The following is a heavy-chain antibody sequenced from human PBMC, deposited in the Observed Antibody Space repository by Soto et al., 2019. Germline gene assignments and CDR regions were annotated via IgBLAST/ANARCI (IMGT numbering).Heavy chain of an antibody. Sequence: SETLSLTCTVSGGSISSYYWSWIRQPPGKGLEWIGYIYYSGSTNYNPSLKSRVTISVDTSKNQFSLKLSSVTAADTAVYYCARQSYCTNGVCYTGLVRGYYYYYMDVWGKGTTVTVSS. V-gene: IGHV4-59*08. CDR3: ARQSYCTNGVCYTGLVRGYYYYYMDV. D-gene: IGHD2-8*01. CDR1: GGSISSYY. CDR2: IYYSGST. J-gene: IGHJ6*03.